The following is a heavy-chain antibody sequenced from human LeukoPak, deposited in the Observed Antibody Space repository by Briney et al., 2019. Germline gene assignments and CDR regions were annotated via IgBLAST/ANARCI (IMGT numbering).Heavy chain of an antibody. CDR2: IYHSGST. CDR3: INYDFWSGYFL. CDR1: GYSISSAYY. D-gene: IGHD3-3*01. J-gene: IGHJ4*02. Sequence: SETLSLTCAASGYSISSAYYWGWIRQPPGKGLEWIASIYHSGSTYYNPSLKSRVTISVDTSKNQFSLKLSSVTAADTAVYYCINYDFWSGYFLWGQGTLVTVSS. V-gene: IGHV4-38-2*01.